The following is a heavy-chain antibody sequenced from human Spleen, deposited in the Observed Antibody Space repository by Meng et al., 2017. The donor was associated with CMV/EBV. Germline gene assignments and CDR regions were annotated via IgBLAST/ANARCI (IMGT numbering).Heavy chain of an antibody. CDR2: IIASLDTT. D-gene: IGHD3-3*01. Sequence: SVKVSCKASGGTFSSNSINWVRQAPGLGLEWMGGIIASLDTTNYAQKFQGRVTITTDESTSTAYMELSSLRSEDTAVYYCATAATISGVVWDAMDVWGQGTTVTVSS. J-gene: IGHJ6*02. V-gene: IGHV1-69*16. CDR1: GGTFSSNS. CDR3: ATAATISGVVWDAMDV.